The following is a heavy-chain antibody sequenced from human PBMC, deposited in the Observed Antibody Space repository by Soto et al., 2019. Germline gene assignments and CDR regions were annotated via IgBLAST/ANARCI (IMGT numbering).Heavy chain of an antibody. J-gene: IGHJ6*02. CDR3: ARGQWVGGTLFALGRPGYYGMDV. CDR1: GGSFSGNY. D-gene: IGHD2-8*02. Sequence: QVQLQQWGAGLLKPSETLSLTCAVYGGSFSGNYWSWIRQPPGKGLEGIGEIRHSGSTNYNPSLVSQATISLDTSKNQFSLKLSFVTAADTALYYCARGQWVGGTLFALGRPGYYGMDVWGQGTTVTVAS. CDR2: IRHSGST. V-gene: IGHV4-34*01.